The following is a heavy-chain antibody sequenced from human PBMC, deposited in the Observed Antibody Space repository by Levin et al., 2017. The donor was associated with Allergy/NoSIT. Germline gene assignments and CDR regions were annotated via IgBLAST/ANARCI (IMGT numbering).Heavy chain of an antibody. V-gene: IGHV4-34*01. CDR1: GGSFRGYY. CDR3: ARSGYDPTTHDAFDI. D-gene: IGHD5-12*01. J-gene: IGHJ3*02. Sequence: SETLSLTCAVYGGSFRGYYWSWIRQPPGKGLEWIGEINHSGSTNYNPSLKSRVTISVDTSKNQFSLKLSSVTAADTAVYYCARSGYDPTTHDAFDIWGQGTMVTVSS. CDR2: INHSGST.